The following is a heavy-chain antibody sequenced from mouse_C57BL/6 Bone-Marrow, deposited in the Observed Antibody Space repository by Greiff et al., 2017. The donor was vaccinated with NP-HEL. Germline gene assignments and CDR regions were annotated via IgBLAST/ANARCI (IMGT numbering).Heavy chain of an antibody. CDR1: GFSLTSYG. Sequence: VKLMESGPGLVAPSQTLSITCTVSGFSLTSYGVDWVRQPPGKGLEWLGVIWGGGGTNYNSALMSRLSISNDNSKNQVFIKMNSLQTDDTAMYYCAKHDQVSWFAYWGQGTLVTVSA. CDR3: AKHDQVSWFAY. V-gene: IGHV2-9*01. J-gene: IGHJ3*01. CDR2: IWGGGGT.